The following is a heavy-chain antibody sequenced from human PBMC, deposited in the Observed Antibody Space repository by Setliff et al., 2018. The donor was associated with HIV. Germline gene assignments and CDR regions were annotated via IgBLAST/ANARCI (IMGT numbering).Heavy chain of an antibody. CDR1: GGSISSGTYY. CDR3: ARENYYDQKGAFDI. D-gene: IGHD3-22*01. Sequence: SETLSLTCTVSGGSISSGTYYWSWVRQPAGKGLEWIGRIYTSGSTNYNPSLKSRVTISIDTSKNQFSLTLSSVTAADAAVYYCARENYYDQKGAFDIWGQGTMVTVSS. J-gene: IGHJ3*02. CDR2: IYTSGST. V-gene: IGHV4-61*02.